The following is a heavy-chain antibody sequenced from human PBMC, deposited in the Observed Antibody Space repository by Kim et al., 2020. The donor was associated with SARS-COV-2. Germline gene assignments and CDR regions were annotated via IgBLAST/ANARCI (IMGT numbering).Heavy chain of an antibody. Sequence: GRFTISRDNSKNTLYLQMSGLRAEDTAVYYCARDLMTTVTTSGKDYGMDVWGQGTTVTVSS. CDR3: ARDLMTTVTTSGKDYGMDV. J-gene: IGHJ6*02. V-gene: IGHV3-30*15. D-gene: IGHD4-17*01.